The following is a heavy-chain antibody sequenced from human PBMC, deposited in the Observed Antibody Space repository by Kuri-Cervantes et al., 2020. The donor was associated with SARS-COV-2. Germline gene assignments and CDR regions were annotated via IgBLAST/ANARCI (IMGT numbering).Heavy chain of an antibody. V-gene: IGHV1-2*02. J-gene: IGHJ5*02. Sequence: ASVKVSCKASGYTFTGYYMHWVRQAPGQGLEWMGWINPNSGGTNYAQKFQGRVPMTRDTSISTAYMELSRLRSDDTAVYYCARDLCSGGSCYSNWFDPWGQGTLVTVSS. CDR2: INPNSGGT. CDR3: ARDLCSGGSCYSNWFDP. CDR1: GYTFTGYY. D-gene: IGHD2-15*01.